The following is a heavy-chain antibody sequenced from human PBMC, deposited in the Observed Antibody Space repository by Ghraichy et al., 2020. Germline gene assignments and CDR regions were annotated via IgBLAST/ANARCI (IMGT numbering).Heavy chain of an antibody. D-gene: IGHD3-9*01. J-gene: IGHJ4*02. CDR3: ARRSTYYDILTGYYVGTGPFDY. CDR1: GGSISSSSYY. V-gene: IGHV4-39*01. CDR2: IYYSGST. Sequence: SETLSLTCTVSGGSISSSSYYWGWIRQPPGKGLEWIGSIYYSGSTYYNPSLKSRVTISVDTSKNQFSLKLSSVTAADTAVYYCARRSTYYDILTGYYVGTGPFDYWGQGTLVTVSS.